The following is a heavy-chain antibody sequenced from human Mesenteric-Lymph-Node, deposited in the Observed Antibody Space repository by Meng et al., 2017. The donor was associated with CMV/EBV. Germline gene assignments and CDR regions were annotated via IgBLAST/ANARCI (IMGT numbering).Heavy chain of an antibody. CDR3: ARLVGPGVMVADC. V-gene: IGHV4-4*02. CDR1: GDSTSTNSW. J-gene: IGHJ4*02. D-gene: IGHD2-21*01. Sequence: AVSGDSTSTNSWWTWVRQPPGKGLEWLGDIYHSGSTNYNPSLRNRVTISVDKSKNQFALHLSSMTAADTAIYYCARLVGPGVMVADCWGQGTLVTVSS. CDR2: IYHSGST.